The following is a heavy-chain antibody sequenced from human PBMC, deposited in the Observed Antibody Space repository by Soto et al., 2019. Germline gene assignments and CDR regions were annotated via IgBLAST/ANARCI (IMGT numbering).Heavy chain of an antibody. CDR1: GYTFTSYW. D-gene: IGHD3-10*01. J-gene: IGHJ4*02. CDR3: ARESIEYGSGSYSPPY. CDR2: IDPTDSYT. Sequence: GESLKISCKGSGYTFTSYWINWVRQMPGKGLEWMGRIDPTDSYTNYNPSFQGHVTISADKSLSTAYLQWDSLRASDTATYYCARESIEYGSGSYSPPYWGQGTLVTVSS. V-gene: IGHV5-10-1*01.